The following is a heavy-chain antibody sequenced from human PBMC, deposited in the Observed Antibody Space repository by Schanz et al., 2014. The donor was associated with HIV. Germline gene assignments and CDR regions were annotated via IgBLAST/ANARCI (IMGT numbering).Heavy chain of an antibody. CDR1: GYTFTASY. J-gene: IGHJ4*02. D-gene: IGHD3-16*01. CDR3: ARRAKFEKQLWLLELFPPDS. V-gene: IGHV1-2*02. Sequence: QVQLVQSGAEVQKPGASVKVSCKASGYTFTASYIHWVRQAPGQGPEWMGWIDPKIGGTQLAEKCQGRVTMTRDSSTKTAFFEASSIRSDATDLYYCARRAKFEKQLWLLELFPPDSWGQGTLVTVSS. CDR2: IDPKIGGT.